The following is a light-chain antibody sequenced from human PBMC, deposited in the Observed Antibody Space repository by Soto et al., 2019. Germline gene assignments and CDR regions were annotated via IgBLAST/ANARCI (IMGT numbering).Light chain of an antibody. CDR2: DVS. CDR3: QQSYSTPPWT. V-gene: IGKV1-39*01. Sequence: DIQMTQSPSTVSAYVGDSVTITCRASQSITTWLAWYQQRPGKAPKLLIYDVSSLQTGVPSRFSGSGSGTDFSLTISSLQPEDFATYYCQQSYSTPPWTFGQGTKVDI. CDR1: QSITTW. J-gene: IGKJ1*01.